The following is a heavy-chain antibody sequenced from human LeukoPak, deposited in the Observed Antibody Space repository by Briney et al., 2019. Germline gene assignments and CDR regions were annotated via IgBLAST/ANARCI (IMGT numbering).Heavy chain of an antibody. CDR2: MNPESGDT. D-gene: IGHD3-10*01. Sequence: ASVKVSCKASGYTFTSYDINWVQQAAGQGLEWMGWMNPESGDTGYAQKFQGRVTMTRNTSINTAYMELSSLSSEDTAVYYCARKGLRGVRLNWFDPWGQGTLVTVSS. CDR3: ARKGLRGVRLNWFDP. V-gene: IGHV1-8*01. CDR1: GYTFTSYD. J-gene: IGHJ5*02.